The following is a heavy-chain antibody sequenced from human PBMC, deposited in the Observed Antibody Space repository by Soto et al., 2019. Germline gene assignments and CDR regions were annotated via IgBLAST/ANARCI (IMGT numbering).Heavy chain of an antibody. CDR3: ARDRGGGATDAFDI. CDR1: GFIFSSYG. CDR2: IWYDESNK. J-gene: IGHJ3*02. V-gene: IGHV3-33*01. Sequence: QVQLVESGGGVVQPGRSLRLSCAPSGFIFSSYGMHWVRQAPGKGLEWVALIWYDESNKYYADSVKGRFTNSRDNSKNTLFLQMNSLRAEDTAIYYCARDRGGGATDAFDIWGQGTMVTVSS. D-gene: IGHD5-12*01.